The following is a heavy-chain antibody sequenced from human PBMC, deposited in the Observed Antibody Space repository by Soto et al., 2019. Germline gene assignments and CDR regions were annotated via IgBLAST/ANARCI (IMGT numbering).Heavy chain of an antibody. J-gene: IGHJ1*01. V-gene: IGHV4-4*02. CDR2: IYHSGST. Sequence: PSETLSLTCAVSGGSISSSNWWSWVRQPPGKGLEWIGEIYHSGSTNYNPSLRSRVTISVDTSKNQFSLKLNSVTAADTAVYYCATGIGYSYGPPGYWGQGTLVTVS. CDR1: GGSISSSNW. CDR3: ATGIGYSYGPPGY. D-gene: IGHD5-18*01.